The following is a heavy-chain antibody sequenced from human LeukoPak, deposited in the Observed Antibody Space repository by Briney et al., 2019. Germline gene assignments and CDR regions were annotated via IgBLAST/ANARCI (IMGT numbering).Heavy chain of an antibody. V-gene: IGHV3-23*01. D-gene: IGHD3-16*01. CDR1: GFTFRSDC. Sequence: GGSLRLSWAVSGFTFRSDCIGWVRQAPGKGREWVSAISRSGGSTYYADYVKCRFTITRDNDKTTLYLHMNRLRAEDTDVYYCARAFSSDPLDAFDIWGQGTMVTVSS. J-gene: IGHJ3*02. CDR3: ARAFSSDPLDAFDI. CDR2: ISRSGGST.